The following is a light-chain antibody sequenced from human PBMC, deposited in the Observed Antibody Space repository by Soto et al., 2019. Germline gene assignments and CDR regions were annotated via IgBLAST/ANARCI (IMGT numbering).Light chain of an antibody. CDR2: DAS. V-gene: IGKV3-11*01. J-gene: IGKJ5*01. Sequence: EIVLTQSPATLSLSPGERATLSCRASQSVSSYLAWYQQEPGQAPRLLIYDASNRATGIPARFSGSGSGTDFTLTISSLEPEDFAVYYCQKRSNWPTITFGQGTRLEIK. CDR1: QSVSSY. CDR3: QKRSNWPTIT.